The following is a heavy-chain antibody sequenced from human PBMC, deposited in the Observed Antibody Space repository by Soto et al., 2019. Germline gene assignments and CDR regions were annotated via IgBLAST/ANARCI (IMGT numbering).Heavy chain of an antibody. D-gene: IGHD2-2*01. V-gene: IGHV5-10-1*01. CDR1: GYSFTSYW. Sequence: GESLKISCKGSGYSFTSYWISWVRQMPGKGLEWMGRIDPSDSYTNYSPSFQGHVTISADKSISTAYLQWSSLKASDTAMYYCARRLGYCSSTSCYYYYGMDVWGQGTTVTVSS. CDR2: IDPSDSYT. J-gene: IGHJ6*02. CDR3: ARRLGYCSSTSCYYYYGMDV.